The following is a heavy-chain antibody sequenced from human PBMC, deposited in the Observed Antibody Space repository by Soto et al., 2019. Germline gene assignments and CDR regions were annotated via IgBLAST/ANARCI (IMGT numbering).Heavy chain of an antibody. Sequence: GGSLRLSCAASGFTFSSYAMSWVRQAPGKGLEWVSAIGGSSGGSISYADSVTGRFTISRDNSKNTLYLQMNSLRAEDTAVYYCASKVVGSNPFDYWGQGTLVTVSS. CDR2: IGGSSGGSI. CDR1: GFTFSSYA. V-gene: IGHV3-23*01. CDR3: ASKVVGSNPFDY. D-gene: IGHD1-26*01. J-gene: IGHJ4*02.